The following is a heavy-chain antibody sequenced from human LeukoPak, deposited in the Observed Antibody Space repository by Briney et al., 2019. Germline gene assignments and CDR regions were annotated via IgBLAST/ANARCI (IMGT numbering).Heavy chain of an antibody. CDR2: ISASGATT. CDR1: GFSFSDHY. CDR3: TKGSYYDNSGRAYFDY. V-gene: IGHV3-23*01. Sequence: SGGSLRLSCAASGFSFSDHYMDWVRQAPGKGLEWVSVISASGATTDYADSVKGRFTISRDNSKNTLYLQMNSLRAEDTAVYYCTKGSYYDNSGRAYFDYWGQGTLVTVSS. J-gene: IGHJ4*02. D-gene: IGHD3-22*01.